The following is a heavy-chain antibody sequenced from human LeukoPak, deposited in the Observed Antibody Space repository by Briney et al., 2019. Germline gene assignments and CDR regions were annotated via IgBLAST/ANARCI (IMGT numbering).Heavy chain of an antibody. CDR3: ARSHYWYTGYFDL. D-gene: IGHD1-26*01. V-gene: IGHV4-59*12. Sequence: SETLSLTCTVSGGSISSYYWSWLRQPPGKGLEWIAYISDIGSINYNPSLKSRVTISVDTSKNQLSLKLSSVTAADTAVYYCARSHYWYTGYFDLWGRGTLVTVSS. J-gene: IGHJ2*01. CDR2: ISDIGSI. CDR1: GGSISSYY.